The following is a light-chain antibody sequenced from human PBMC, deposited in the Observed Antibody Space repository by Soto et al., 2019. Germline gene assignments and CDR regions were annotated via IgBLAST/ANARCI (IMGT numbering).Light chain of an antibody. CDR3: QQYETYPWT. CDR1: QNIRNW. V-gene: IGKV1-5*01. Sequence: DIQITKSPSTLSASVGDSVTITCRASQNIRNWLAWYQKKQGKAPNPLIYDASSLESGVPSRFSGSGSGTEFTITISSLQPDDFVTYYCQQYETYPWTFGQGTKVDIK. CDR2: DAS. J-gene: IGKJ1*01.